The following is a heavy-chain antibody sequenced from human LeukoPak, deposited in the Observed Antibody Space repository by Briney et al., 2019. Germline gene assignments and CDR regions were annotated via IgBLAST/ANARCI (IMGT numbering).Heavy chain of an antibody. Sequence: PSETLSLTCTVSGGSISSYYWSWIRQPPGKGLEWIGYIYYSGSTNYNPSLKSRVTISVDTSKNQFSLKLSSVTAADTAVYYCAREVLAYCGGDCYADDAFDIWGQGTMVTVSS. CDR1: GGSISSYY. J-gene: IGHJ3*02. V-gene: IGHV4-59*01. CDR3: AREVLAYCGGDCYADDAFDI. D-gene: IGHD2-21*02. CDR2: IYYSGST.